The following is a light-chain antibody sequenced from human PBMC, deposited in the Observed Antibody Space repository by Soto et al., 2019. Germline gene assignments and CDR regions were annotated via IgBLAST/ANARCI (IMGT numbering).Light chain of an antibody. CDR1: QSLLHSNGYYY. CDR2: LGS. J-gene: IGKJ1*01. CDR3: MQALQTPWT. V-gene: IGKV2-28*01. Sequence: DIVMTQSPLSLPVTPGEPASISCRSSQSLLHSNGYYYLDWYLQKPGQSPQVLIYLGSHRASGVPDRFSGSGSGTDFTLKISRVEAEDVGVYYCMQALQTPWTFGQGTRWISN.